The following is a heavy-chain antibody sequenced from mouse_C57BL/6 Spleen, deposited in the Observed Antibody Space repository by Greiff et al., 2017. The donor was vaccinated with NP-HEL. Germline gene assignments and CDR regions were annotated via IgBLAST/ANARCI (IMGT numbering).Heavy chain of an antibody. CDR3: ARGGAFYYGSSYFDY. D-gene: IGHD1-1*01. J-gene: IGHJ2*01. V-gene: IGHV1-4*01. CDR2: INPSSGYT. CDR1: GYTFTSYT. Sequence: QVQLKESGAELARPGASVKMSCKASGYTFTSYTMHWVKQRPGQGLEWIGYINPSSGYTKYNQKFKDKATLTADQSSSTAYMQLSSLTSEDSAVYYCARGGAFYYGSSYFDYWGQGTTLTVSS.